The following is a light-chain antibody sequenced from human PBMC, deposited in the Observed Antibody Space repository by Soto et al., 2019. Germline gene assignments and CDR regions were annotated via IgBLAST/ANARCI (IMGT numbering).Light chain of an antibody. J-gene: IGLJ3*02. CDR2: DVS. CDR3: NSYTTSRSPV. V-gene: IGLV2-14*03. Sequence: QSALTQPASVSGSPGQSITISCTGTSSDVGAYNYVSWYQQHPGKAPKLIIFDVSSRPSGVSNRFSGSKSGNTASLTISGLQSEDEADYYCNSYTTSRSPVFGGGTKLTVL. CDR1: SSDVGAYNY.